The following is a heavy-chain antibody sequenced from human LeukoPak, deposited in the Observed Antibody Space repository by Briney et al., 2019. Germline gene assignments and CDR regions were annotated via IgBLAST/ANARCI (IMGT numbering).Heavy chain of an antibody. CDR1: GFTFSSYS. CDR2: ISSSSSTI. Sequence: GGSLRLSCAASGFTFSSYSMNWVRQAPGKGLERVSYISSSSSTIYYADSVKGRFTISRDNAKNSLYLQMNSLRADDTAVYYCACSRLTFSSSWLWWGEGALVTVSS. CDR3: ACSRLTFSSSWLW. V-gene: IGHV3-48*01. J-gene: IGHJ4*02. D-gene: IGHD6-13*01.